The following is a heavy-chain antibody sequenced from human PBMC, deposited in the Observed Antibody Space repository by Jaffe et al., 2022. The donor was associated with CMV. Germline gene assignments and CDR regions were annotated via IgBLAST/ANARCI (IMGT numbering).Heavy chain of an antibody. J-gene: IGHJ6*02. CDR2: ISYDGSNK. Sequence: QVQLVESGGGVVQPGRSLRLSCAASGFTFSSYGMHWVRQAPGKGLEWVAVISYDGSNKYYADSVKGRFTISRDNSKNTLYLQMNSLRAEDTAVYYCAKDFHGWPQFLIYGMDVWGQGTTVTVSS. V-gene: IGHV3-30*18. D-gene: IGHD2-15*01. CDR1: GFTFSSYG. CDR3: AKDFHGWPQFLIYGMDV.